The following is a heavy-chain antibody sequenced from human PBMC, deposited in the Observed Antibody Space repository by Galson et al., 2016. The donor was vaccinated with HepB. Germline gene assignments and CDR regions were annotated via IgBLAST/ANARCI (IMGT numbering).Heavy chain of an antibody. CDR1: GFTSSSYG. J-gene: IGHJ4*02. Sequence: SLRLSCAASGFTSSSYGLHWVRQAPGKGLEWVAVISYDGSNKFYADSVKGRFTISRDNSKNTLYLQMNSLRAEDTAVYYCAREGRGAYSNTIDSWGQGTLVTVSS. CDR3: AREGRGAYSNTIDS. V-gene: IGHV3-30*03. D-gene: IGHD3-16*01. CDR2: ISYDGSNK.